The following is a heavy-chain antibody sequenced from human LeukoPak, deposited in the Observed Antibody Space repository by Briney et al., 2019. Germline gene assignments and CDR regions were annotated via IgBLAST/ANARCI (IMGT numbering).Heavy chain of an antibody. Sequence: SVKVSCKASGGTFSSYAISWVRQAPGQGLEWMGGIIPIFGTANYAQKFQGRVTITADESTSTAYMELSSLRSDDTAVYYCARAAHCGGSCWGAFDIWGQGTMVTVSS. D-gene: IGHD2-21*01. V-gene: IGHV1-69*13. CDR1: GGTFSSYA. J-gene: IGHJ3*02. CDR3: ARAAHCGGSCWGAFDI. CDR2: IIPIFGTA.